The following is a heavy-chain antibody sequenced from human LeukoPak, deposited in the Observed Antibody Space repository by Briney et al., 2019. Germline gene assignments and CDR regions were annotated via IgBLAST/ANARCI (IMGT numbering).Heavy chain of an antibody. J-gene: IGHJ4*02. CDR3: ARDVNGIAAAGAY. CDR1: GYTFTSYD. Sequence: ASVKVSCKASGYTFTSYDINWVQQATGQGLEWMGWMNPNSGNTGYAQKFQGRVTITRNTSISTAYMELSSLRSDDTAVYYCARDVNGIAAAGAYWGQGTLVTVSS. CDR2: MNPNSGNT. D-gene: IGHD6-13*01. V-gene: IGHV1-8*03.